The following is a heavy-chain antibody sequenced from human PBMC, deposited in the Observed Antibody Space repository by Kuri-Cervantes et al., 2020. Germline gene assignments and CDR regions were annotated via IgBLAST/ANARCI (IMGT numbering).Heavy chain of an antibody. CDR1: GGSISSYY. Sequence: SETLSLTCTVSGGSISSYYWSWIRQPPGKGLDWIGYVYYSGSTNYNPSLKSRVTISLDTSKNQFSLKLSSVTAADTAVYYCARFPYYYMDVWGKGTTVTVSS. CDR2: VYYSGST. J-gene: IGHJ6*03. V-gene: IGHV4-59*13. CDR3: ARFPYYYMDV.